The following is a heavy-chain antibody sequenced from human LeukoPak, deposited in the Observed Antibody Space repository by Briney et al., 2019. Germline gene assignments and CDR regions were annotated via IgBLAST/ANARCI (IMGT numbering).Heavy chain of an antibody. J-gene: IGHJ4*02. V-gene: IGHV1-2*02. CDR3: ARVPKQYGGNSFVGY. D-gene: IGHD4-23*01. CDR1: GYTFTGYY. Sequence: ASVKVSCKASGYTFTGYYMHWVRQAPGQGLEWMGWINPNSGGTNYAQKFQGRVTMTRDTSISTAYMELSRLRSDDTAVYYCARVPKQYGGNSFVGYWGQGTLVTVSS. CDR2: INPNSGGT.